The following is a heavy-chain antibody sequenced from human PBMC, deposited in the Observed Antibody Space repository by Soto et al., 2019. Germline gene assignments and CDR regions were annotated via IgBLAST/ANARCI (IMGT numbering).Heavy chain of an antibody. Sequence: QVQLVQSGAEVKKPGSSVKVSCKASGGTFSSYAISWVRQAPGQGLEWMGGIIPIFGTANYAQKFQGRVTITPEDSAIKGYMELSRLRSEDAGLYYCAILVWATGGYWGQGTLVTVSS. CDR2: IIPIFGTA. CDR3: AILVWATGGY. J-gene: IGHJ4*02. V-gene: IGHV1-69*05. CDR1: GGTFSSYA. D-gene: IGHD1-26*01.